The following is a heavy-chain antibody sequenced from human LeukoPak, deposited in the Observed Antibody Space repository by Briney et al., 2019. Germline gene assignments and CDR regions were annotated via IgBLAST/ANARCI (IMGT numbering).Heavy chain of an antibody. D-gene: IGHD3-10*02. CDR1: GFTFTSSA. CDR3: ARFNVKRSFDY. J-gene: IGHJ4*02. V-gene: IGHV1-58*02. CDR2: IVVGSGNT. Sequence: ASVKVSCKASGFTFTSSAMQWVRQARGQRLEWIGWIVVGSGNTNYAQKFQERVTITRDMSTSTAYMELSSLRSEDTAVYYCARFNVKRSFDYWGQGTLVTVSS.